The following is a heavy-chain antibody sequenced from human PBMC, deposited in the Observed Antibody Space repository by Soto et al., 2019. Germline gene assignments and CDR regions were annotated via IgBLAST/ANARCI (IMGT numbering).Heavy chain of an antibody. V-gene: IGHV5-51*01. CDR2: IYPGDSDT. J-gene: IGHJ6*02. CDR3: ARYGYSSSWYPPLSYYYGMDV. Sequence: PGESLKISCKGSGYSFTSYWIGWVRQMPGKGLEWRGIIYPGDSDTRYSPSFQGQVTISADKSISTAYLQWSSLKASDTAMYYCARYGYSSSWYPPLSYYYGMDVWGQGTTVTVSS. CDR1: GYSFTSYW. D-gene: IGHD6-13*01.